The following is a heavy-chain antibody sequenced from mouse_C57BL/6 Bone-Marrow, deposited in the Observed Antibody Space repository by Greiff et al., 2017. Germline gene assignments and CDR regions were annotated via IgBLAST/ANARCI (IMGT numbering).Heavy chain of an antibody. J-gene: IGHJ3*01. CDR2: IDPSDSYT. CDR1: GYTFTSYW. Sequence: QVQLQQPGAELVRPGTSVKLSCKASGYTFTSYWMPWVKQRPGQGLEWIGVIDPSDSYTNYNQKFKGKATLTVDTSSSTAYMQLSSLTSEDSAVYYCARWDYYGSSYVFAYWGQGTLVTVSA. D-gene: IGHD1-1*01. V-gene: IGHV1-59*01. CDR3: ARWDYYGSSYVFAY.